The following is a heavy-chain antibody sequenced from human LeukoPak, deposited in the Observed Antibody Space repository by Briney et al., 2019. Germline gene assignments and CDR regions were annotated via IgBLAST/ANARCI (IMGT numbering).Heavy chain of an antibody. D-gene: IGHD6-13*01. CDR2: INPNSGGT. CDR1: GYTFTGYY. J-gene: IGHJ4*02. Sequence: ASVKVSCKASGYTFTGYYMHWVRQAPGQGLEWMGWINPNSGGTNYAQKFQGWVTMTRDTSISTAYMELSRLRSDDTAVYHCARDPRGVYSSSWYYFDYWGQGTLVTVSS. CDR3: ARDPRGVYSSSWYYFDY. V-gene: IGHV1-2*04.